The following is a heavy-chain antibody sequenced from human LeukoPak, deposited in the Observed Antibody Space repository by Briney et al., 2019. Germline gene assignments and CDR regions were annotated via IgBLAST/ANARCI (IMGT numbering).Heavy chain of an antibody. V-gene: IGHV3-23*01. D-gene: IGHD6-19*01. CDR1: GFTFSSYA. CDR3: AKDVRIAVAGMGGHYFDY. CDR2: ISGSGGST. Sequence: GGSLRLSCAASGFTFSSYAMSWVRQAPGKGLEWVSAISGSGGSTYYADSVKGRFTISRDNSKNTLYLQMDSLRAEDTAVYYCAKDVRIAVAGMGGHYFDYWGQGTLVTVSS. J-gene: IGHJ4*02.